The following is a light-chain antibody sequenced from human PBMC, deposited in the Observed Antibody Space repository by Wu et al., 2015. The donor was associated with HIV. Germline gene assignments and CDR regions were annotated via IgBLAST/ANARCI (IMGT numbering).Light chain of an antibody. CDR3: HQYGRSPRT. Sequence: EIVMTQSPATLSVSPGERATLSCRASQNVSTSLVWYQQRLGQAPRLLIYGASTRATGIPDRFSGSGSGTDFTLTISRLEPEDFAVYYCHQYGRSPRTFGQGTKVEIK. V-gene: IGKV3-20*01. J-gene: IGKJ1*01. CDR2: GAS. CDR1: QNVSTS.